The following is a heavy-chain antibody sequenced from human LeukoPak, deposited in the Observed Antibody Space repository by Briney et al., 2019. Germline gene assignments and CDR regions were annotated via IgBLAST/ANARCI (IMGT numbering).Heavy chain of an antibody. CDR1: GGTFSSYA. V-gene: IGHV1-69*13. J-gene: IGHJ4*02. D-gene: IGHD2-2*01. Sequence: ASVKVSCKASGGTFSSYAISWVRQAPGQGLEWMGGIIPIFGTANYAQKFQGRVTITADESTSTAYMELSSLRSEDTAVYYCASLLGYCSSTSCSEHYWGQGTLVTVSS. CDR3: ASLLGYCSSTSCSEHY. CDR2: IIPIFGTA.